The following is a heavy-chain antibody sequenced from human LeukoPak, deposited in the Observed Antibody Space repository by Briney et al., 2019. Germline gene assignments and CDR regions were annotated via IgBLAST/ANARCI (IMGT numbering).Heavy chain of an antibody. V-gene: IGHV3-21*01. CDR1: GFTFSSYS. CDR3: AREGSGSYYWFDP. J-gene: IGHJ5*02. D-gene: IGHD1-26*01. Sequence: GGSLILSCAASGFTFSSYSMNWVRQAPGKGLEWVSSISSSSSYIYYADSVKGRFTISRDNAKNSLYLQMNSLRAEDTAVYYCAREGSGSYYWFDPWGQGTLVTVSS. CDR2: ISSSSSYI.